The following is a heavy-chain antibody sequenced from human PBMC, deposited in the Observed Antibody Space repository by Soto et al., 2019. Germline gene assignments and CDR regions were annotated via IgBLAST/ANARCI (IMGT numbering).Heavy chain of an antibody. V-gene: IGHV4-34*01. CDR1: GGSFSGYY. CDR3: ARVARGGSGYYYLGYFDY. Sequence: SETLSLTCAVYGGSFSGYYWSWIRQPPGKGLEWIGEINHSGSTNYNPSLKSRVTISVDTSKNQFSLKLSSVTAADTAVYYCARVARGGSGYYYLGYFDYWGQGTLVTVSS. D-gene: IGHD3-22*01. CDR2: INHSGST. J-gene: IGHJ4*02.